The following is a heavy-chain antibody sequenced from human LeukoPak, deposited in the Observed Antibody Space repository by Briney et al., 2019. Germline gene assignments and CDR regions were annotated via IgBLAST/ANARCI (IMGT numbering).Heavy chain of an antibody. J-gene: IGHJ4*02. CDR1: GFTFSNYA. D-gene: IGHD6-19*01. CDR2: ISGSGDST. V-gene: IGHV3-23*01. Sequence: GGSLRLSCAASGFTFSNYAMRWVRQAPGKGLEWVSGISGSGDSTYYADSVKGRFTISRDNSKNTLYLEMNSLRAEDTAVYYCARGSGIAVAGAFDYWGQGTLVTVSS. CDR3: ARGSGIAVAGAFDY.